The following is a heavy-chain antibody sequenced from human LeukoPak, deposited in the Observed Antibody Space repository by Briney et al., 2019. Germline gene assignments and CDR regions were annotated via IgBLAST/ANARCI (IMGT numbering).Heavy chain of an antibody. CDR1: GYTFTSYD. CDR2: MNPKSGDT. D-gene: IGHD7-27*01. CDR3: AKNLALTGEFDS. Sequence: PRASVKVSCKASGYTFTSYDVNWFRQATGQGLEWMGWMNPKSGDTGYAQKFQGRVSLTRDTSISTAYMELSSLRSEDTAVYYCAKNLALTGEFDSWGQGTLVTVSS. V-gene: IGHV1-8*01. J-gene: IGHJ4*02.